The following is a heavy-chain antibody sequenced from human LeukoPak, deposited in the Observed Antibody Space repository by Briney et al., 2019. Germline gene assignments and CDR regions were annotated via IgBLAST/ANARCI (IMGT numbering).Heavy chain of an antibody. Sequence: SETLSLTCTVSGGPISSYYWSWIRQPPGKGLEWIGYIYYSGSTNYNPSLKSRVTISVDTSKNQFSLKLSSVTAADTAVYYCARHRRWAAWFDPWGQGTLVTVSS. CDR3: ARHRRWAAWFDP. V-gene: IGHV4-59*08. CDR2: IYYSGST. CDR1: GGPISSYY. J-gene: IGHJ5*02. D-gene: IGHD1-26*01.